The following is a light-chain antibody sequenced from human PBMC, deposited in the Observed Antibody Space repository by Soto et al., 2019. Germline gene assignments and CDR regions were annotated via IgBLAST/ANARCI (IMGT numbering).Light chain of an antibody. V-gene: IGKV1-5*03. CDR2: KAS. J-gene: IGKJ1*01. Sequence: DIQMTQSPRTLSASVGDRVTISCRASESITNWLAWYQHKPGKAPKLLIYKASSLESGVPSRFSGSGSGTEFTLTISSLQPDDFATYYCQQYKSPPWTFGQGTKVEIK. CDR1: ESITNW. CDR3: QQYKSPPWT.